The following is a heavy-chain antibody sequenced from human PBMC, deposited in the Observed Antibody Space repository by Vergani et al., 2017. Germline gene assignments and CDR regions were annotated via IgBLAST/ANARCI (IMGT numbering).Heavy chain of an antibody. CDR3: ARVSRPGYSSRSAFDI. D-gene: IGHD6-13*01. CDR2: IGTAGDT. Sequence: VQLVESGGGLVQPGGSLRLSCAASGFTFSSYDMHWVRQATGKGLEWVSAIGTAGDTYYPGSVKGRFTIAREKAKNSLYLQMNSLRAGDTAVYYCARVSRPGYSSRSAFDIWGQGTMVTVSS. CDR1: GFTFSSYD. V-gene: IGHV3-13*01. J-gene: IGHJ3*02.